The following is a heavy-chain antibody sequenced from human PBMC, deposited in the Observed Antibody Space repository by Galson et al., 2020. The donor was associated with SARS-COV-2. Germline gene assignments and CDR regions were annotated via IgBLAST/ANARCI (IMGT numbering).Heavy chain of an antibody. Sequence: ASVKVSCKVSGYTLTELSMHWVRQAPGKGLEWMGGLDPEDGETIYAQKFQGRVTMTEDTSTDTAYMELSSLRSEDTAVYYCATVPPLYYDGSGYYRFDYWGQGTLVTVSS. CDR1: GYTLTELS. V-gene: IGHV1-24*01. CDR2: LDPEDGET. D-gene: IGHD3-22*01. CDR3: ATVPPLYYDGSGYYRFDY. J-gene: IGHJ4*02.